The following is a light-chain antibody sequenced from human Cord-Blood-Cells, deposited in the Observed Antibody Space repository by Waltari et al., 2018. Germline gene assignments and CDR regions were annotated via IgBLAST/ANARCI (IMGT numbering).Light chain of an antibody. CDR2: QDS. CDR3: QAWDSSTAV. V-gene: IGLV3-1*01. J-gene: IGLJ3*02. Sequence: SYELTQPPSVSVSPGQTASITCSGDKLGDKYACWYQQKPGQSPVLGISQDSKRPSGIPGRFAGSNSGNTATLTISGTQAMDEADYYCQAWDSSTAVFGGGTKLTVL. CDR1: KLGDKY.